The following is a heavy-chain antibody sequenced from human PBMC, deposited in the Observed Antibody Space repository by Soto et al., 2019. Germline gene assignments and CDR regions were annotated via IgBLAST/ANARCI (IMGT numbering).Heavy chain of an antibody. Sequence: PSETLSRTCTGSGDSISNSYWSWVRQPPGKGLEWIGYIYHTGSTKYNPSLQSRVTILVDTSKNQFSLTLTSVTAADTAVYYCARHGYSSAWYGSWDSWGQGTLVTVSS. J-gene: IGHJ4*02. CDR3: ARHGYSSAWYGSWDS. V-gene: IGHV4-59*08. CDR1: GDSISNSY. CDR2: IYHTGST. D-gene: IGHD6-19*01.